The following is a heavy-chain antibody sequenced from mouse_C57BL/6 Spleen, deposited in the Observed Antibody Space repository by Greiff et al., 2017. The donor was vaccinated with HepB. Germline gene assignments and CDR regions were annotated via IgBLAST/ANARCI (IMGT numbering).Heavy chain of an antibody. CDR2: IYPGDGDT. J-gene: IGHJ2*01. V-gene: IGHV1-82*01. CDR1: GYAFSSSW. D-gene: IGHD3-3*01. Sequence: VKLMESGPELVKPGASVKISCKASGYAFSSSWMNWVKQRPGKGLEWIGRIYPGDGDTNYNGKFKGKATLTADKSSSTAYMQLSSLTSEDSAVYFCARSEGLDYFDYWGQGTTLTVSS. CDR3: ARSEGLDYFDY.